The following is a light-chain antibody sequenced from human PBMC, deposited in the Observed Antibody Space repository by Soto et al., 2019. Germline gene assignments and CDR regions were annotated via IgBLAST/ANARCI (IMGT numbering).Light chain of an antibody. CDR1: KLGDKY. V-gene: IGLV3-1*01. J-gene: IGLJ2*01. CDR2: QDS. CDR3: QAWDSSPALV. Sequence: SYELTQPPSVSVSPGQTASITCSGDKLGDKYACWYQQKPGQSPVLVIYQDSKRPSRIPERFSGSNSGNTATLTISGTQAMDEADYYCQAWDSSPALVFGGGTKVTVL.